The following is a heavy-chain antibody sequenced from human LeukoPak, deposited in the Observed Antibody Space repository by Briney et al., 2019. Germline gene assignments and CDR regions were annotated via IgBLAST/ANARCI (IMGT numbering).Heavy chain of an antibody. CDR2: ISSSSSTI. CDR1: GFTFSSYS. V-gene: IGHV3-48*04. J-gene: IGHJ3*02. CDR3: ARDSRKYDSDAFDI. Sequence: GGSLRLSFAASGFTFSSYSMNWVRQAPGKGLEWVSYISSSSSTIYYADSVKGRFTISRDNAKNSLYLQMNSLRAEDTAVYYCARDSRKYDSDAFDIWGQGTMVTVSS. D-gene: IGHD3-22*01.